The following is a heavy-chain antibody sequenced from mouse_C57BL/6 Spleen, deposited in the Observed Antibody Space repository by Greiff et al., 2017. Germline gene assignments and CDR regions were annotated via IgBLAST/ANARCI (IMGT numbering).Heavy chain of an antibody. CDR1: GFSLTSYG. CDR2: IWSGGST. Sequence: VKLVESGPGLVQPSQSLSITCTVSGFSLTSYGVHWVRQSPGKGLEWLGGIWSGGSTDYNAAFISRLGISKDNSKSQVFFKMNSLQADDTAIYYCARSCATWDGYSDYWGQGTPLTVSS. J-gene: IGHJ2*01. D-gene: IGHD4-1*01. V-gene: IGHV2-2*01. CDR3: ARSCATWDGYSDY.